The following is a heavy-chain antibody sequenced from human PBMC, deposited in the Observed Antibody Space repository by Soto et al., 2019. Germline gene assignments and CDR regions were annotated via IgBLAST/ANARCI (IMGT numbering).Heavy chain of an antibody. CDR3: ARPDGATYSFRH. J-gene: IGHJ4*02. CDR1: GFTFNAYS. CDR2: ISTTGGST. Sequence: ESGGSLVQPGGSLRLSCAASGFTFNAYSFSWVRQPPGRGLEWVSAISTTGGSTSYADSVKGRFTISRDNSQNTLYLQMNGLRAEDTAVYYCARPDGATYSFRHWGQGALVTVSS. V-gene: IGHV3-23*01. D-gene: IGHD5-18*01.